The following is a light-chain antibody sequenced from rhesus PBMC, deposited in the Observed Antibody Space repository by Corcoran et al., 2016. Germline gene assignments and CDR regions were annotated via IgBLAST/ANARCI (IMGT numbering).Light chain of an antibody. Sequence: ETVLTQSPATLSLSPGERATLSCRASQSVGGNLAWYQQKPGQAPKVLIYDASSRATGIPDRFSGSGSGIDFTLTISSLEPEDVGVYYCHQYNNWNSFGQGTKVEIK. CDR3: HQYNNWNS. CDR1: QSVGGN. V-gene: IGKV3-24*04. CDR2: DAS. J-gene: IGKJ2*01.